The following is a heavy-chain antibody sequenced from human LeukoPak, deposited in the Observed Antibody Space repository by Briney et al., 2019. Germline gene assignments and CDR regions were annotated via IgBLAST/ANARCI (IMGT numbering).Heavy chain of an antibody. V-gene: IGHV1-18*01. CDR2: ISAYNGNT. Sequence: ASVKVSCKASGYTFISYGISWMRQAPGQGLEWMGWISAYNGNTNNAQKFQGRVTITRDTSASTAYMELSSLRSEDTAVYYCANPRYDSSGYYYVDWGQGTLVTVSS. J-gene: IGHJ4*02. CDR1: GYTFISYG. D-gene: IGHD3-22*01. CDR3: ANPRYDSSGYYYVD.